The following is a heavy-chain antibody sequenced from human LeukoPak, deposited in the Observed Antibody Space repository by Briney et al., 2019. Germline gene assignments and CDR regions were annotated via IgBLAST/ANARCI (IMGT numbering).Heavy chain of an antibody. D-gene: IGHD2-15*01. V-gene: IGHV4-59*08. Sequence: SETLSLTCTVSVGSISVYYWSCVPHPPGKGQEGGAYINYSGDTDYNPSLKSRVTISVDTSKNHFPLKLNSVTGADTAVYCCARLNVLNKRVLHHFDRWGQGNLVTVSS. J-gene: IGHJ4*02. CDR2: INYSGDT. CDR1: VGSISVYY. CDR3: ARLNVLNKRVLHHFDR.